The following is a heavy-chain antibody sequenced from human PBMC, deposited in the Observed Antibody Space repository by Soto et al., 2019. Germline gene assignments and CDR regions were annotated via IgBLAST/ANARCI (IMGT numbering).Heavy chain of an antibody. CDR2: IYHSGGT. CDR1: GGPITSGGYS. J-gene: IGHJ5*02. V-gene: IGHV4-30-2*01. Sequence: SETLSLTCAVSGGPITSGGYSWSWIRQPPGKGLEWIGYIYHSGGTYYNPSLKSRVTLSIDMSKKQFSLTLRSVTAADTAMYYCVRDGTKNLRDWFDPWGQGILVTVSS. CDR3: VRDGTKNLRDWFDP. D-gene: IGHD1-1*01.